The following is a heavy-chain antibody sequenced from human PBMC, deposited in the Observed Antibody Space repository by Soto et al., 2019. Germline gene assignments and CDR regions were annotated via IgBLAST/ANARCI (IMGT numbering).Heavy chain of an antibody. J-gene: IGHJ4*02. Sequence: GGSLRLSCAASGFSFSSYGMHWVRQAPGKGLEWVAVIWYDGSNKYYADSVKGRFTISRDNSMYTLYLQMNSLRAEDTAVYYCARESVAVAGTDFNYWGQGTLVTVSS. D-gene: IGHD6-19*01. CDR1: GFSFSSYG. CDR2: IWYDGSNK. CDR3: ARESVAVAGTDFNY. V-gene: IGHV3-33*01.